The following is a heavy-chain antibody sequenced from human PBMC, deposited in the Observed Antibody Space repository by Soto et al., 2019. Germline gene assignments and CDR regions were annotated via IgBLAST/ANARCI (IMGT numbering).Heavy chain of an antibody. CDR3: ALEGLFSSGNSGHHFGF. D-gene: IGHD1-26*01. V-gene: IGHV3-23*01. J-gene: IGHJ4*02. CDR2: ISGNGFDT. CDR1: GFPFGTYL. Sequence: GGSLRLSCNASGFPFGTYLMTWVRQAPGKGLEWVSSISGNGFDTYYADSVKGRFTISRDNSKNRLFLQMNSLRADDTALYYCALEGLFSSGNSGHHFGFWGQGAVVTVSS.